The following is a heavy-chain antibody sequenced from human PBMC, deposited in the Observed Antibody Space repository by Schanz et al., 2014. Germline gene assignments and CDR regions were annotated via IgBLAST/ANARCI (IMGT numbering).Heavy chain of an antibody. CDR1: GFSFGNYG. Sequence: EVQLLESGGGLVQPGGSLRLSCEASGFSFGNYGMSWVRQAPGKGLEWVSGFDAHDGRAYYADSAKGRFTISRDSSKNTLFLQMNSLRTEDTAVYYCAKYRGYYRVSGSYRELEYWGQGTLVTVSS. CDR2: FDAHDGRA. D-gene: IGHD3-10*01. V-gene: IGHV3-23*01. J-gene: IGHJ4*02. CDR3: AKYRGYYRVSGSYRELEY.